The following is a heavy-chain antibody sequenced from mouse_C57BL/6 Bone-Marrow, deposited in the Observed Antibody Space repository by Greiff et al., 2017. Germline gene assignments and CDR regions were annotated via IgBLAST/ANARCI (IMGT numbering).Heavy chain of an antibody. D-gene: IGHD2-1*01. V-gene: IGHV5-17*01. CDR2: ISSGGSTI. J-gene: IGHJ4*01. CDR1: GFTFSDYG. Sequence: VQLQQSGGGLVKPGGSLKLSCAASGFTFSDYGMHWVRQAPEKGLEWVAYISSGGSTIYYADTVKGRFTISRDNAKNTLFLQMTSLRSEDTAMYYCAGGNYGREMDYWGQGTSVTVSS. CDR3: AGGNYGREMDY.